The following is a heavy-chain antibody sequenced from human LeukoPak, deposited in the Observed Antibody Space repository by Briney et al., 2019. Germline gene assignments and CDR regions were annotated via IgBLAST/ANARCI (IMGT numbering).Heavy chain of an antibody. J-gene: IGHJ4*02. D-gene: IGHD4-11*01. CDR2: ISYDGSNK. CDR1: GFTFSGYA. CDR3: ARDKTTLDY. Sequence: PGRSLRLSCAASGFTFSGYAMHWVRQAPGKGLEWVAVISYDGSNKYYADSVKGRFTISRDNSKNTLYLQMNSLRAEDTAVYYCARDKTTLDYWGQGTLVTVSS. V-gene: IGHV3-30-3*01.